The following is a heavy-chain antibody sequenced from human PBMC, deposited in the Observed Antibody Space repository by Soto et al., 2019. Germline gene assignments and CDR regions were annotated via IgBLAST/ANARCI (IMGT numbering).Heavy chain of an antibody. CDR1: GYTFTSYD. CDR2: MNPNSGNT. V-gene: IGHV1-8*01. J-gene: IGHJ6*02. Sequence: QVQLVQSGAEVRKSGASVKVSCKASGYTFTSYDISWVRQATGQGLEWMGWMNPNSGNTGYAQNFQGRVTITRNTSISTVYMELTDLRSEDTAVYFCARRYYYFYGMDVWGQGTTVPVSS. CDR3: ARRYYYFYGMDV.